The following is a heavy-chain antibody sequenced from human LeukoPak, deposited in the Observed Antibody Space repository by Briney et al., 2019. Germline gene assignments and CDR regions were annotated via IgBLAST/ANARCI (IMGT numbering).Heavy chain of an antibody. J-gene: IGHJ4*02. V-gene: IGHV4-30-4*01. CDR3: ARDYPYLSGNSASLLDY. CDR1: GGSISSGDYY. CDR2: IYYSGST. Sequence: PSETLSLTCTVSGGSISSGDYYWRWIRQPPGKGLEWIGYIYYSGSTYYNPSLKGRVTISVDTSKNQFSLKLSSVTAADTAVYYCARDYPYLSGNSASLLDYWGQGTLVTVSS. D-gene: IGHD4-23*01.